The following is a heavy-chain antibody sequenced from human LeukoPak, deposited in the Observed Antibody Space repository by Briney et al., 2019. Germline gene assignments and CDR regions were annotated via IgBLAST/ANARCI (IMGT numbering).Heavy chain of an antibody. CDR3: ATGAPIVGADGYFDY. CDR1: GYTFTGYY. V-gene: IGHV1-2*02. Sequence: GASVKVSCKASGYTFTGYYMHWVRQAPGQGLEWMGWINPNSGGTNYAQKFQGRVTMTRDTSISTAYMELSRLRSDDTAVYYCATGAPIVGADGYFDYWGQGTLITVSS. J-gene: IGHJ4*02. CDR2: INPNSGGT. D-gene: IGHD1-26*01.